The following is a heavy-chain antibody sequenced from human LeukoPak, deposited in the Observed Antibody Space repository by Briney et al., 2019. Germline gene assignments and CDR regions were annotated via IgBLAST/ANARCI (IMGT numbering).Heavy chain of an antibody. CDR1: GYTFTGYY. J-gene: IGHJ3*02. CDR3: ARDHSDFWSGYRGAFDI. D-gene: IGHD3-3*01. V-gene: IGHV1-2*02. CDR2: INPNSGGT. Sequence: GASVKVSGKASGYTFTGYYMHWVRQAPGQGLEWMGWINPNSGGTNYAQKFQGRVTMTRDTSISTAYMELSRLRSDDTAVYYCARDHSDFWSGYRGAFDIWGQGTMVTVSS.